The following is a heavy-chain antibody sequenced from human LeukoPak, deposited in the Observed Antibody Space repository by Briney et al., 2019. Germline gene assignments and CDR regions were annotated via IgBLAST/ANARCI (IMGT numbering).Heavy chain of an antibody. Sequence: GSLRLSCAASGFTFSDYYMSWIRQPPGKGLEWIGSIHYSGSTYYSPSVKSRVTISLDTSRNQFSLKLSSVTAADTAVYYCAREGGKGLFDYWGQGTLVTVSS. V-gene: IGHV4-38-2*02. D-gene: IGHD1-26*01. CDR1: GFTFSDYY. CDR3: AREGGKGLFDY. CDR2: IHYSGST. J-gene: IGHJ4*02.